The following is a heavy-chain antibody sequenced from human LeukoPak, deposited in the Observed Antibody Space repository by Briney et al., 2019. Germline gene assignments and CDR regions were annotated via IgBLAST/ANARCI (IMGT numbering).Heavy chain of an antibody. CDR2: ISYDGSNK. Sequence: PGRSLRLSCAASGFTFSSYAMHWVRQAPGKGLEWVAVISYDGSNKYYADSVKGRFTISRDNSKNTLYLQMNSLRAEDTAVYYCVSGAAMDVWGQGTTVTVSS. J-gene: IGHJ6*02. CDR1: GFTFSSYA. V-gene: IGHV3-30-3*01. D-gene: IGHD3-10*01. CDR3: VSGAAMDV.